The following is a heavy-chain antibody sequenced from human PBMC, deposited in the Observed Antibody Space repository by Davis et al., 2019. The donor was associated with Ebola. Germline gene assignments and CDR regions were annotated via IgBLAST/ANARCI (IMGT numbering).Heavy chain of an antibody. J-gene: IGHJ3*01. V-gene: IGHV3-21*04. D-gene: IGHD6-19*01. CDR2: ISSSSNYI. CDR3: AKDTSNVWFDV. CDR1: GFTFSSNS. Sequence: GGSLRLSCAASGFTFSSNSMNWVRQAPGKGLEWVSFISSSSNYIYYADSVKGRFTISRDNSKNTLHLQMNSLRVEDTAIYYCAKDTSNVWFDVWGQGTMVTVAS.